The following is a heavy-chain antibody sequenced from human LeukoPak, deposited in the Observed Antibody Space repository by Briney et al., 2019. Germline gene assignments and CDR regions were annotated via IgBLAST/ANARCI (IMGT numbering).Heavy chain of an antibody. J-gene: IGHJ6*02. CDR3: AIMTTVTTGYYGMDV. Sequence: GESLKISCKGSGYSFTSYWIGWVRQMPGKGLEWMGIIYPGDSDTRYSPSFQGQVTISADKSISTAYLQWSSLKASDTAMYYCAIMTTVTTGYYGMDVWGQGTTVTVSS. D-gene: IGHD4-11*01. CDR2: IYPGDSDT. CDR1: GYSFTSYW. V-gene: IGHV5-51*01.